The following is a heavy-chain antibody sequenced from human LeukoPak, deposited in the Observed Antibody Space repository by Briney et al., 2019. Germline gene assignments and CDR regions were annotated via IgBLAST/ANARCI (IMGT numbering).Heavy chain of an antibody. Sequence: SMKVSCKASGGTFSSYAISWVRQAPGQGLEWMGGIIPIFGTANYAQKFQGRVTMIRDTSTSTVYMEVSSLRSEDTAVYYCARDGGTAFDIWGQGTMVTVSS. CDR3: ARDGGTAFDI. CDR1: GGTFSSYA. D-gene: IGHD3-16*01. V-gene: IGHV1-69*05. CDR2: IIPIFGTA. J-gene: IGHJ3*02.